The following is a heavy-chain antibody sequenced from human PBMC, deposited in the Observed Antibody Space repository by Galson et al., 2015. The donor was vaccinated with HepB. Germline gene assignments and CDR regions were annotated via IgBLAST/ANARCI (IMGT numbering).Heavy chain of an antibody. CDR2: IVVGSGNT. CDR1: GFTFTSSA. Sequence: SVKVSCKASGFTFTSSAMQWVRQARGQRLEWIGWIVVGSGNTNYAQKFQERVTITRDMSTSTAYMELSSLRSEDTAVYYCAATAAAGTDAFDIWGQGTMVTVSS. CDR3: AATAAAGTDAFDI. D-gene: IGHD6-13*01. J-gene: IGHJ3*02. V-gene: IGHV1-58*02.